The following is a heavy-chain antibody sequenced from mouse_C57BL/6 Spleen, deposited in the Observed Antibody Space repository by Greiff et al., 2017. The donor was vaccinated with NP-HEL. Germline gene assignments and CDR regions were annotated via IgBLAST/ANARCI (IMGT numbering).Heavy chain of an antibody. CDR3: ASSGTRGRGFAY. CDR1: GFSLTSYG. J-gene: IGHJ3*01. V-gene: IGHV2-6*01. Sequence: QVHVKQSGPGLVAPSQSLSITCTVSGFSLTSYGVDWVRQSPGKGLEWLGVIWGVGSTNYNSVLKSRLSISKDKSKSQVFLKMNSLQTDDTAMYYCASSGTRGRGFAYWGQGTLVTVSA. D-gene: IGHD4-1*01. CDR2: IWGVGST.